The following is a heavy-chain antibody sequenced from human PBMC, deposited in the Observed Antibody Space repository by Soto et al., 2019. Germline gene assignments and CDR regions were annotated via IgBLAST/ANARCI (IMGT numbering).Heavy chain of an antibody. CDR3: ARGSLYCSSTSCSYGMDV. CDR2: IWFDGSNE. D-gene: IGHD2-15*01. J-gene: IGHJ6*02. CDR1: GFTVSYYV. V-gene: IGHV3-33*01. Sequence: PGGSLRLFCAASGFTVSYYVMHWVRQATGEGLQWVAVIWFDGSNEHYADSVKGRFTISRDNSKNTLYLQMYSLRAGDTAVYYCARGSLYCSSTSCSYGMDVWGQGTTVTVSS.